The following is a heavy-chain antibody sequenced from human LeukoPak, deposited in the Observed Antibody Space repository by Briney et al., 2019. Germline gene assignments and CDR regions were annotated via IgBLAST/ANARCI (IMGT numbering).Heavy chain of an antibody. D-gene: IGHD6-13*01. J-gene: IGHJ4*02. CDR2: IYPGDSDT. CDR3: ARTGYTSRWATDY. CDR1: GYSFTSYW. Sequence: GESLKISCKGSGYSFTSYWIGWVRQMPGKGLEWMGIIYPGDSDTRYSPSFQGQVTISADKSISTAYLQWSSLKASDSAMYYCARTGYTSRWATDYWGQGTLVTVSS. V-gene: IGHV5-51*01.